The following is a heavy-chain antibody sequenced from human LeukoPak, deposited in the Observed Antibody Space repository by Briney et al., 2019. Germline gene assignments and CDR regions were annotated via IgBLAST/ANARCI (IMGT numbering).Heavy chain of an antibody. CDR3: ASRDSSGPYYYYGMDV. V-gene: IGHV4-34*01. CDR1: GGSFSGYY. D-gene: IGHD3-22*01. CDR2: INHSGST. Sequence: PSETLSLTCAVYGGSFSGYYWSWVRQPPGKGLEMIGEINHSGSTNYNPSLKSPVTISVDTSQNQFSLKLSSVTAADTAVYYCASRDSSGPYYYYGMDVWGQGTTVTVSS. J-gene: IGHJ6*02.